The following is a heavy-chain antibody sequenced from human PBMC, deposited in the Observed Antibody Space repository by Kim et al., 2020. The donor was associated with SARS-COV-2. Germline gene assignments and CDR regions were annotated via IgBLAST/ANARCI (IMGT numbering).Heavy chain of an antibody. CDR2: VSGVGVNK. CDR1: GFTFDNYA. D-gene: IGHD5-12*01. CDR3: AKMEVMDGYNYFYYYGMDV. V-gene: IGHV3-23*01. J-gene: IGHJ6*02. Sequence: GGSLRLSCVGSGFTFDNYAMSWVRQAPGKGLEWVSAVSGVGVNKFYADSVRGRFTISRDNSTNILYLQMNSLRDEDTALYYCAKMEVMDGYNYFYYYGMDVWGQGTTVTVSS.